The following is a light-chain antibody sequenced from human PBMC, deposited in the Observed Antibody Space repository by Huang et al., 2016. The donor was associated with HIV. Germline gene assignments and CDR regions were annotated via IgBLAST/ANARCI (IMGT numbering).Light chain of an antibody. Sequence: EIVMTQSPATLSVSPGERATLSCRASQSVSSNLAWYQQKPGHGPRLLIYGASTRATGIPARFSGSGSGTEFTLTISSLQSEDFAVYYCQQYNNWPYTFGQGTKLEIK. CDR3: QQYNNWPYT. J-gene: IGKJ2*01. CDR1: QSVSSN. V-gene: IGKV3-15*01. CDR2: GAS.